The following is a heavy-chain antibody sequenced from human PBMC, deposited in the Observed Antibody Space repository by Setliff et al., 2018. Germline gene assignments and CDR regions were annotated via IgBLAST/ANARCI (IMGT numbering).Heavy chain of an antibody. Sequence: GESLTISCKGSGYTFSNYWVGWVRQMPGKGLEWMGVIYAGDSDTRYSPSFQGQVTFSADKSISTAYLLWSTLKASDTAMYYCARLGSSSWYNDVFDFWGPGTMVT. V-gene: IGHV5-51*01. CDR3: ARLGSSSWYNDVFDF. D-gene: IGHD6-13*01. CDR2: IYAGDSDT. CDR1: GYTFSNYW. J-gene: IGHJ3*01.